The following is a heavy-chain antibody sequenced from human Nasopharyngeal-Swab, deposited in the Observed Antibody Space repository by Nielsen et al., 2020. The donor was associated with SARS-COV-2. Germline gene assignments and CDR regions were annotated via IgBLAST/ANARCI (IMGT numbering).Heavy chain of an antibody. J-gene: IGHJ4*02. V-gene: IGHV4-4*01. CDR3: ARAGPPYCSGGSCYYFDY. D-gene: IGHD2-15*01. CDR2: IYHSGST. Sequence: SETLSLTCAVSGGSISSSNWWSWVRQPPGKGLEWIGEIYHSGSTNYNPSLKSRVTISVDKSKNQFSLKLSSVTAADTAVYCCARAGPPYCSGGSCYYFDYWGQGTLVTVS. CDR1: GGSISSSNW.